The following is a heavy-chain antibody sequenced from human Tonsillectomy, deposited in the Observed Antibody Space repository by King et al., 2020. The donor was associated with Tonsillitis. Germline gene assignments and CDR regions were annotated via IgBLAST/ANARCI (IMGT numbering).Heavy chain of an antibody. V-gene: IGHV3-30*02. CDR3: ATRGGNCTTTTCDGDGGAFDI. CDR1: GFALSSYG. CDR2: IRYDGNDE. J-gene: IGHJ3*02. Sequence: VQLVESGGGVVQPGGSLRLSCAASGFALSSYGMHWVRQAPGKGLEWVAFIRYDGNDEYHAESVKGRFTISRDNSKNTLYLQMNSLRAEDTAVYYCATRGGNCTTTTCDGDGGAFDIWGQGTMVTVSS. D-gene: IGHD2-8*01.